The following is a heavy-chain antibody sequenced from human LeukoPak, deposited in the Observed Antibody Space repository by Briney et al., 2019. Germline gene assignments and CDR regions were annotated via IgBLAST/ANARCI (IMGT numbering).Heavy chain of an antibody. CDR1: GYSFTSYY. Sequence: GASVTVSCKASGYSFTSYYVHCVRQAPGQGLEWVGVINPSDGGTISAQKLKDRVALTRDTSTSTVYMEVSSLKSDDTAVYYCARGPLLGYDTNDSGFDIWGQGTLVTVSS. V-gene: IGHV1-46*04. CDR2: INPSDGGT. D-gene: IGHD3-22*01. CDR3: ARGPLLGYDTNDSGFDI. J-gene: IGHJ3*02.